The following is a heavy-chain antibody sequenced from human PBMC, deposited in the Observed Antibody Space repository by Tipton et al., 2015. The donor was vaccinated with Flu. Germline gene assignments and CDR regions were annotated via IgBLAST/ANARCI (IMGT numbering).Heavy chain of an antibody. J-gene: IGHJ4*02. D-gene: IGHD1-26*01. CDR3: ACRGSCYH. V-gene: IGHV4-39*07. Sequence: TLSLTCTVSGGSISSSSYYWGWIRQPPGKGLEWIGTIYYSGSTYYNPSLKSRVTMSVDTSKNQFSLKLSSVTAADTAVYYCACRGSCYHRGQGTLVTVSS. CDR1: GGSISSSSYY. CDR2: IYYSGST.